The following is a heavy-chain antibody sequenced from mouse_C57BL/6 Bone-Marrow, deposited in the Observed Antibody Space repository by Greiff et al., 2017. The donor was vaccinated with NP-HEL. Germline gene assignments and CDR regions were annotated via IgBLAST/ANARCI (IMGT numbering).Heavy chain of an antibody. J-gene: IGHJ2*01. D-gene: IGHD1-1*01. CDR3: ARTRYYGSSYVGY. CDR1: GYTFTDYY. Sequence: EVQLQQSGPVLVKPGASVKMSCKASGYTFTDYYMNWVKQSHGKSLEWIGVINPYNGGTSYNQKFKGKATLTVDKSSSTAYMELNSLTSEDSAVYYCARTRYYGSSYVGYWGQGTTLTVSS. CDR2: INPYNGGT. V-gene: IGHV1-19*01.